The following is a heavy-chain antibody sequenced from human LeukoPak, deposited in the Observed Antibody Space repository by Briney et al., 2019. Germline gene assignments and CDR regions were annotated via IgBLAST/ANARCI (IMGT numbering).Heavy chain of an antibody. V-gene: IGHV4-30-4*01. CDR1: SFSISSVEYY. CDR2: IYYSGST. Sequence: SQTLSLTFSGSSFSISSVEYYWRWTRQPPGKGLECIGYIYYSGSTYYNPSLKSRVTILVDTSKHQFSLKLSSVTAADTAVYYCARAPPDSGSLDYWGQGSLVTVSS. CDR3: ARAPPDSGSLDY. J-gene: IGHJ4*02. D-gene: IGHD5-12*01.